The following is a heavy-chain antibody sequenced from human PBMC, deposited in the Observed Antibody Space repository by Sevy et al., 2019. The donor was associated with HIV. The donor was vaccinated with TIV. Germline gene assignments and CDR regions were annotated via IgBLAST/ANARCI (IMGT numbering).Heavy chain of an antibody. Sequence: GGSLRLSCTASGFTFGDYAMSWFRQAPGKGLEWVGFIRSKAYGGTTEYAGSVKGRFTISRDDSKSMGYLQMNSLITEDTAVYYCTRAVGAYYYDRSGYPYWGQGTLVTVSS. V-gene: IGHV3-49*03. D-gene: IGHD3-22*01. CDR2: IRSKAYGGTT. CDR1: GFTFGDYA. CDR3: TRAVGAYYYDRSGYPY. J-gene: IGHJ4*02.